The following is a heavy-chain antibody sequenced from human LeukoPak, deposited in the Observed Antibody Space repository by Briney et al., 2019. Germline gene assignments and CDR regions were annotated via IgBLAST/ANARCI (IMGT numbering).Heavy chain of an antibody. Sequence: GASVKVSCKTSGYTFAVHHIHWVRQAPGQGLEWMGWINPSSGDTKYAQNFQDRVIMTRDTSISTAYMDLSRLSSDDTAIYYCARAGHDSSGYSLRLDYWGQGTLVTVSS. CDR3: ARAGHDSSGYSLRLDY. CDR1: GYTFAVHH. CDR2: INPSSGDT. J-gene: IGHJ4*02. D-gene: IGHD3-22*01. V-gene: IGHV1-2*02.